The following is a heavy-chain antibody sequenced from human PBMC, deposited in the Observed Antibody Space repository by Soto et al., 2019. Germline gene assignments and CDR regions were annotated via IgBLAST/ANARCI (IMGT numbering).Heavy chain of an antibody. CDR1: GYSFTSYW. D-gene: IGHD3-10*01. CDR2: IDPSDSYT. Sequence: PGESLKISCKGSGYSFTSYWISWVRQMPGKGLEWMGRIDPSDSYTNYSPSFQGHVTISADKSISTAYLQWSSLKASDNAMYYCARHPMVRGVITGTYYYYYGMDVWGQGTTVTVSS. V-gene: IGHV5-10-1*01. J-gene: IGHJ6*02. CDR3: ARHPMVRGVITGTYYYYYGMDV.